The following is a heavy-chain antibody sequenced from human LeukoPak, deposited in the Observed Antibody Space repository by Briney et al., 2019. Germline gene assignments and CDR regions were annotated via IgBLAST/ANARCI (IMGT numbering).Heavy chain of an antibody. J-gene: IGHJ5*02. CDR3: ARANPPYYDILTGYYRYNWFDP. Sequence: PSETLSLTCAVSGASISSSNYYWGWVRQSPGKGLEWIGNIYSSGNTYYNASLKSRVTMYIDTSKNQFSLKLSSVTAADTAVYYCARANPPYYDILTGYYRYNWFDPWGQGTLVTVSS. V-gene: IGHV4-39*07. CDR1: GASISSSNYY. CDR2: IYSSGNT. D-gene: IGHD3-9*01.